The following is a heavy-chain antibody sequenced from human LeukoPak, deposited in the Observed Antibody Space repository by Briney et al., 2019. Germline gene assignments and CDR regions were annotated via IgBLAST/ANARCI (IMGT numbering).Heavy chain of an antibody. V-gene: IGHV1-46*01. J-gene: IGHJ4*02. CDR3: ARGLPFRSPFDY. CDR2: INPSGGSST. D-gene: IGHD3-16*01. Sequence: ASVKVSCKASGYTFSNYYMHWVRQAPGQGLEWMGMINPSGGSSTAYAQKFQGRVIVTRDTSTSTVYMELSSLRFEDTAVYFCARGLPFRSPFDYWGQGTLVTVSS. CDR1: GYTFSNYY.